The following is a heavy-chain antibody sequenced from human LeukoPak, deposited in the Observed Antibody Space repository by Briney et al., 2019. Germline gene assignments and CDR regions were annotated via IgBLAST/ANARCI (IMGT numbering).Heavy chain of an antibody. V-gene: IGHV3-48*01. J-gene: IGHJ4*02. Sequence: PGGSLRLSCAASGFTFNTYSMNWVRQAPGKGLEWVSYITSSSSTIYYADSVKGRFTISRDNAKNPLYLQMNSLRAEDTAVYYCARGGGYSSSWFSSYFDYWGQGTLVTVSS. D-gene: IGHD6-13*01. CDR2: ITSSSSTI. CDR1: GFTFNTYS. CDR3: ARGGGYSSSWFSSYFDY.